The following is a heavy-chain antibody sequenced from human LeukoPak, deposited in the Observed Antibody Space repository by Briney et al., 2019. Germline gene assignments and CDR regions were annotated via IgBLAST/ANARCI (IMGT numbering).Heavy chain of an antibody. Sequence: SETLSLTCTVSGGSMSSYYWSWIRQPPGKGLEWIGYIYYSGSTNYNPSLKSRVTISVDTSKNQFSLKLSSVTAADTAVYYCAREYDYYDSSGPPRTHAFDIWGQGTMVTVSS. CDR1: GGSMSSYY. D-gene: IGHD3-22*01. V-gene: IGHV4-59*01. CDR2: IYYSGST. CDR3: AREYDYYDSSGPPRTHAFDI. J-gene: IGHJ3*02.